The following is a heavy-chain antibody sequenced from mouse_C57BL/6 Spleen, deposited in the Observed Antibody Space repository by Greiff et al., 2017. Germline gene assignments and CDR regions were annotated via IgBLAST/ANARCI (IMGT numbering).Heavy chain of an antibody. Sequence: EVQLQQSGPELVKPGASVKISCKASGYSFTGYYMNWVKQSPEKSLEWIGEINPSTGGTTYNQKFKAKATLTVDKSSSTAYMQLKSLTSEDSAVYYCARDYYYGSSEGAMDYWGQGTSVTVSS. D-gene: IGHD1-1*01. V-gene: IGHV1-42*01. CDR1: GYSFTGYY. CDR2: INPSTGGT. CDR3: ARDYYYGSSEGAMDY. J-gene: IGHJ4*01.